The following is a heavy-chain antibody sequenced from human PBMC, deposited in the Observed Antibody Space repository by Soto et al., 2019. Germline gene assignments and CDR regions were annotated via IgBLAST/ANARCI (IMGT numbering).Heavy chain of an antibody. V-gene: IGHV1-18*04. CDR2: ISAYNGNT. CDR1: GYTFTSYG. J-gene: IGHJ6*02. Sequence: GASVKVSCKASGYTFTSYGISWVRQAPGQGLEWMGWISAYNGNTNYAQKLQGRVTMTTDTSTSTAYMELRSLRSDDTAVYYCARVPVVPAAIRYYYYGMDVWGQGTTVTVSS. CDR3: ARVPVVPAAIRYYYYGMDV. D-gene: IGHD2-2*02.